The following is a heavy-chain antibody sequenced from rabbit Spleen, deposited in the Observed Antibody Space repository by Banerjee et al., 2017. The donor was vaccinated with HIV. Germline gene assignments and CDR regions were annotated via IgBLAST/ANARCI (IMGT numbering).Heavy chain of an antibody. V-gene: IGHV1S40*01. Sequence: QSLEESGGGLVQPEGSLALTCKASGFSFSSSYYMCWVRQAPGKGLEWIGCIYTGDGSTAYASWARGRFTISKTSSTTVTLRMTSLTAADRAAYFCARDLVGVIGWNFYLWGQGTLVTVS. J-gene: IGHJ4*01. D-gene: IGHD1-1*01. CDR2: IYTGDGST. CDR1: GFSFSSSYY. CDR3: ARDLVGVIGWNFYL.